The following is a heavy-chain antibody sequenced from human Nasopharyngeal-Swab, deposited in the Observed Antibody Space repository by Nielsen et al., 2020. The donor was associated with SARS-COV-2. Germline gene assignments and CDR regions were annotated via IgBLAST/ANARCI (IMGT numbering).Heavy chain of an antibody. J-gene: IGHJ6*02. CDR3: AKGTVSWNYPYYYYGMDV. D-gene: IGHD1-7*01. Sequence: GESLKISCAASGFTFSTYAMSWVRQAPGKGLEWVSDISGSGGSTYYADSVKGRFTISRDNSKNTLYLQMNSLRAEDTAVYYCAKGTVSWNYPYYYYGMDVWGQGTTVTVSS. CDR1: GFTFSTYA. V-gene: IGHV3-23*01. CDR2: ISGSGGST.